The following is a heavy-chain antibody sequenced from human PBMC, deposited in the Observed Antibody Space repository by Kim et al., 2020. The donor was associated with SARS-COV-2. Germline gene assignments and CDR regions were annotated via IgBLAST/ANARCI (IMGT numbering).Heavy chain of an antibody. V-gene: IGHV3-23*01. J-gene: IGHJ4*02. D-gene: IGHD2-2*01. CDR3: TKDSGGFCSSTSCVHYFHL. CDR2: ISDSGSST. CDR1: GFTFSTYA. Sequence: GGSLRLSCAASGFTFSTYAMSWVRQAPGKGLEWVSAISDSGSSTYYADSVKGRFTISRDYSNNTMYLQMSSLRAEDTAVFYSTKDSGGFCSSTSCVHYFHLWGQEPLVTISS.